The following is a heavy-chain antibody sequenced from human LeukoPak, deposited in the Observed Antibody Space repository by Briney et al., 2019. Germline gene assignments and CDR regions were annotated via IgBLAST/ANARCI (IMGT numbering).Heavy chain of an antibody. V-gene: IGHV3-30-3*01. D-gene: IGHD3-3*01. CDR3: ARGDYDFWSGRRHYYGMDV. J-gene: IGHJ6*02. CDR2: ISYDGSNK. Sequence: PGGSLRLSCAASGFTFSSYAMHWVRQAPGKGLEWVAVISYDGSNKYYADSVKGRFTISRDNSKNTLYLQMNSLRGEDTAVYYCARGDYDFWSGRRHYYGMDVWGQGTTVTVSS. CDR1: GFTFSSYA.